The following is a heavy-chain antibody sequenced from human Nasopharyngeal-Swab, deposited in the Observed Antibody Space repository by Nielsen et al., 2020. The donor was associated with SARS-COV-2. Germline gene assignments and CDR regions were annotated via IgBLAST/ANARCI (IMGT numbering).Heavy chain of an antibody. CDR3: AKVLIAAAGTDFDY. D-gene: IGHD6-13*01. Sequence: GSLRLSCEAPGFTFSNAWMSWGRQAPGKGLEWVGRIKSKTDGGTTDYAAPVKDRFTISRDDSKNTLYLQMNSLKTEDTAVYYCAKVLIAAAGTDFDYWGQGTLVTVSS. V-gene: IGHV3-15*01. CDR2: IKSKTDGGTT. J-gene: IGHJ4*02. CDR1: GFTFSNAW.